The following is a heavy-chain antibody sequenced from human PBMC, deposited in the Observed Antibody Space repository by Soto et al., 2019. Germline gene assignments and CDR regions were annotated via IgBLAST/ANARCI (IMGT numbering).Heavy chain of an antibody. CDR1: GFIFSDYT. CDR3: VRDPTPTWNDPSGYFGMDV. D-gene: IGHD1-1*01. CDR2: ISYDGTDK. Sequence: QVQLVESGGGVVQPGRSLRLSCAASGFIFSDYTMHWVRQAPGKGLEWVALISYDGTDKYDADSVKGRFTISRDNSKNTVYVQMSGLRVEDTVIYYCVRDPTPTWNDPSGYFGMDVWGQGTTVTVSS. V-gene: IGHV3-30-3*01. J-gene: IGHJ6*02.